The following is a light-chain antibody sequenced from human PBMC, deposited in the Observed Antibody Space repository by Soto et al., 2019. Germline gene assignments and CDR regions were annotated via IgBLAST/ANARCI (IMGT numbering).Light chain of an antibody. CDR1: QSVSLS. CDR3: QQRSVWPWT. V-gene: IGKV3-11*01. CDR2: DTS. J-gene: IGKJ1*01. Sequence: DIIFTQSPATLALSPGGRATLSCRASQSVSLSLAWYQQKPGQAPRLLIYDTSDRASGIPARFSGSGSGTDFTLTISSLEPEDFAVFYCQQRSVWPWTFGQGTKVDIK.